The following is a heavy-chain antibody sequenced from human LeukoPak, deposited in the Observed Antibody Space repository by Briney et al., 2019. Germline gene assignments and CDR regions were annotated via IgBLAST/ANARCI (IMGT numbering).Heavy chain of an antibody. CDR3: ARDVRNGGNPPL. V-gene: IGHV4-39*02. D-gene: IGHD4-23*01. J-gene: IGHJ4*02. Sequence: SETLSLTCTVSGGSISSSSYYWGWIRQPPGKGLEWIGSIYYSGSTYYNPSLKSRVTISVDTSKNQFSLKLSSVTAADTAVYYCARDVRNGGNPPLWGQGTLVTVSS. CDR1: GGSISSSSYY. CDR2: IYYSGST.